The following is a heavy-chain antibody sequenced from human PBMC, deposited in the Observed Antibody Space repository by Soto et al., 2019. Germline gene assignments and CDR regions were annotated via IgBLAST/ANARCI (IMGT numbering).Heavy chain of an antibody. Sequence: SETLSLTCIVSGGSISSSSYYWGWIRQPPGKGLEWIASIYYSGSTYYNPSLESRVTISVDTSKNQFSLKLSSVTAADTAVYYCAILRGYLDYWGQGTLVTVSS. CDR2: IYYSGST. CDR3: AILRGYLDY. V-gene: IGHV4-39*01. CDR1: GGSISSSSYY. D-gene: IGHD2-15*01. J-gene: IGHJ4*02.